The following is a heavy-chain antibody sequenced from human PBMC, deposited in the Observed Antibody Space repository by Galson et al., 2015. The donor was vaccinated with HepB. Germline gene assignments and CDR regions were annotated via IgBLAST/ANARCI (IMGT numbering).Heavy chain of an antibody. CDR2: IFYSGST. J-gene: IGHJ3*02. Sequence: ETLSLTCTVSDDSISSSYWSWIRQPPGKGLEWIGYIFYSGSTTYNPSLKSRVTMSVDTSKNQFSLKLNSVTAADTAVYYCATDLLMTRGGRPRRRGDALDIWGQGTLVTVSP. CDR1: DDSISSSY. V-gene: IGHV4-59*12. CDR3: ATDLLMTRGGRPRRRGDALDI. D-gene: IGHD3-10*01.